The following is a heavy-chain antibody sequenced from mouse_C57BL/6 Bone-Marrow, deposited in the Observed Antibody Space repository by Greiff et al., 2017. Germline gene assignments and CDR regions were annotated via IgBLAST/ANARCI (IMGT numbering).Heavy chain of an antibody. CDR3: AREGLLRAWFAY. CDR1: GYTFTSYW. D-gene: IGHD1-1*01. V-gene: IGHV1-69*01. J-gene: IGHJ3*01. CDR2: IDPSDSYT. Sequence: VQLQQPGAELVMPGASVKLSCKASGYTFTSYWMHWVKQRPGQGLEWIGEIDPSDSYTNYNQKFKGKSTVTVDKSSSTAYMQLSSLTSEDSAVYYCAREGLLRAWFAYWGQGTLVTVSA.